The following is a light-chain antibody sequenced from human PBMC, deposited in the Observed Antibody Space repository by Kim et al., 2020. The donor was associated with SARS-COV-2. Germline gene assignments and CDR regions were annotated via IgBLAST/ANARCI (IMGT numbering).Light chain of an antibody. CDR1: HSVSSN. Sequence: EIVMTQSPATLSVSPGERATLSCRASHSVSSNLAWYQQKPGQAPRLLIYGASTRATGIPARFSGSGSGTEFTLTISSLQSEDFAVYYWQQYNNWPLTFGGGTKVDIK. J-gene: IGKJ4*01. CDR2: GAS. V-gene: IGKV3-15*01. CDR3: QQYNNWPLT.